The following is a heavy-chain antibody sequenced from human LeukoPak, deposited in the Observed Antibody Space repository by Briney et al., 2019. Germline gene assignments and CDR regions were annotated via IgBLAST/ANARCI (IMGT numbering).Heavy chain of an antibody. J-gene: IGHJ4*02. D-gene: IGHD3-16*01. CDR1: ELSLTSNA. CDR3: AKDFGD. Sequence: GGSRRFSGAAPELSLTSNAMSWVRKGPGKGLEWVSAISGSGGSTYYADSVKGRFTISRDNSKNTLYLQMNSLRAEDTAIYYCAKDFGDWGQGTLVTVSS. CDR2: ISGSGGST. V-gene: IGHV3-23*01.